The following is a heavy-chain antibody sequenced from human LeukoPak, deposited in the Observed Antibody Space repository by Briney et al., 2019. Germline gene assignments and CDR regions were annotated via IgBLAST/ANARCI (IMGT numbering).Heavy chain of an antibody. V-gene: IGHV1-2*02. CDR2: INPNSGGT. D-gene: IGHD5-12*01. Sequence: ASGKVSCKASGYTFTGYYIHWVRHAPGQGLEWMGWINPNSGGTNYAQNFQGRVTLTRDTSISTAYMELSRLRSDDTAVYYCAREMNSGYDEGGLEYWGQGTLVTVSS. CDR3: AREMNSGYDEGGLEY. J-gene: IGHJ4*02. CDR1: GYTFTGYY.